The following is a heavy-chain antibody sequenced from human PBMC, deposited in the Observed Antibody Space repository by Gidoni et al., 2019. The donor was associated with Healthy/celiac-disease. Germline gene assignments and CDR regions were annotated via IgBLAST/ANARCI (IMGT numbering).Heavy chain of an antibody. J-gene: IGHJ2*01. CDR2: IIPIFGTA. CDR3: AGGSPAVASYWYFDL. Sequence: QVPQLQSGAEVKKPGSSVKVSCKATGGTFSSYAISWVRQAPGHGIEWMGGIIPIFGTANDAQKCQVRVTSTADESTSTAYMELSSLRSEDTAVYYCAGGSPAVASYWYFDLWGRGTLVTVSS. V-gene: IGHV1-69*01. D-gene: IGHD2-15*01. CDR1: GGTFSSYA.